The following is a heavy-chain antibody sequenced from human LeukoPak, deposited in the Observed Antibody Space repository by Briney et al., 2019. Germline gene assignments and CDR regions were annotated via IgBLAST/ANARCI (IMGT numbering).Heavy chain of an antibody. J-gene: IGHJ6*03. CDR3: TRDSGSSWYIYYYYYMDV. CDR2: IYSGGST. V-gene: IGHV3-53*01. Sequence: PGGSLRLSCAASGFTFSSYSMNWVRQAPGKGLEWVSVIYSGGSTYYADSVKGRFSISRDNSKNTLYLQMNSLRAEDTALYYCTRDSGSSWYIYYYYYMDVWGKGTTVTISS. CDR1: GFTFSSYS. D-gene: IGHD6-13*01.